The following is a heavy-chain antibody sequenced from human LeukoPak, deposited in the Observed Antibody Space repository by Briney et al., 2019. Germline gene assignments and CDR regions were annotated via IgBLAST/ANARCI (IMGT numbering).Heavy chain of an antibody. J-gene: IGHJ5*02. D-gene: IGHD6-13*01. CDR2: ISGSGNTI. V-gene: IGHV3-11*01. CDR1: GFTFSDYY. Sequence: GGSLRLSCAASGFTFSDYYMTWIRQAPGRGLEWVSHISGSGNTIYYADSVRGRFTISRDNAQNSLYLQMNSLRAEDTAVYYCARRQSAAGSRNWFDPWGQGTQVTVSS. CDR3: ARRQSAAGSRNWFDP.